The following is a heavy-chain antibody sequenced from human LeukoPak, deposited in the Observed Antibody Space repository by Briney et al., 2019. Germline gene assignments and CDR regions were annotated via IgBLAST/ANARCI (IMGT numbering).Heavy chain of an antibody. CDR3: ARDRNTIFGVVIRSEYFDY. D-gene: IGHD3-3*01. CDR2: ISSSSSTI. J-gene: IGHJ4*02. CDR1: GFTFSSYS. Sequence: GGSLRLSCAASGFTFSSYSMSWVRQAPGKGLEWVSYISSSSSTIYYADSVKGRFTISRDNAKNSLYLQMNSLRAEDTAVYYCARDRNTIFGVVIRSEYFDYWGQGTLVTVSS. V-gene: IGHV3-48*01.